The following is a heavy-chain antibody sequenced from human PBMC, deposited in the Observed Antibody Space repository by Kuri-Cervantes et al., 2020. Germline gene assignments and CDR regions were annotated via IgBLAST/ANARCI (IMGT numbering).Heavy chain of an antibody. J-gene: IGHJ4*02. V-gene: IGHV3-30-3*01. Sequence: GESLKISCAASGFTFSSYAMHWVRQAPGKGLEWVAVISYDGSNKYYADSVKGRFTISRDNSKSTLYLQMNSLRAEDTAVYYCARDTESYSSSWSPVRWGQGTLVTVSS. CDR3: ARDTESYSSSWSPVR. D-gene: IGHD6-13*01. CDR1: GFTFSSYA. CDR2: ISYDGSNK.